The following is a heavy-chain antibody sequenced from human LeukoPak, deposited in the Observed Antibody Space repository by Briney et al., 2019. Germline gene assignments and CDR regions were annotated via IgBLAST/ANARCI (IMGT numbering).Heavy chain of an antibody. J-gene: IGHJ3*02. CDR1: GGSISSYY. Sequence: SETLSLTCTVSGGSISSYYWSWIRQPPGKGLEWIGYIYYSGSTNYNPSLKSRVTISVDTSKNQFSLKLNSITTADTAVYYCARVRLSGTYLDAFDIWGQGTVVTVSS. CDR3: ARVRLSGTYLDAFDI. CDR2: IYYSGST. D-gene: IGHD1-26*01. V-gene: IGHV4-59*01.